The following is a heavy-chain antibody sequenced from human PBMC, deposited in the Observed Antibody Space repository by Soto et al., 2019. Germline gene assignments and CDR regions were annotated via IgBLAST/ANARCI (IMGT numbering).Heavy chain of an antibody. CDR1: GYKFATYW. D-gene: IGHD2-15*01. J-gene: IGHJ4*02. CDR3: SGGSCYEQGY. V-gene: IGHV5-51*01. CDR2: IYPSTSET. Sequence: GESLKISCKTSGYKFATYWIGWVRQMPGKGLECMGIIYPSTSETRYSPSFQGRVTISADESISTVYLQWSSLKASDTAIYYCSGGSCYEQGYWGQGTLVTVSS.